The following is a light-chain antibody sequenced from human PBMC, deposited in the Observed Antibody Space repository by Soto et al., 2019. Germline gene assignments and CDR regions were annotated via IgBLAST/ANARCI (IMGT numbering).Light chain of an antibody. CDR2: GAS. CDR3: QQYNDWPPKYT. Sequence: EIVMTQSPATLSVSPGERATLSCRASQSISSNLAWYQQKPGQAPRLLIYGASTRATGFPARFSGSGSGTDFPLTITSLQSEDVAVYYCQQYNDWPPKYTFGQGTKLEIK. V-gene: IGKV3-15*01. J-gene: IGKJ2*01. CDR1: QSISSN.